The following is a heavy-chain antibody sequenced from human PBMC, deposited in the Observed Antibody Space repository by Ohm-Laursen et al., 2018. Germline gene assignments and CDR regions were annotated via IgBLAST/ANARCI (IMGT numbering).Heavy chain of an antibody. Sequence: SLRLSCAASGFTFSSYGMHWVRQAPGKGLEWVAVIWYDGSNKYYADSVKGRFTISRDNSKNTLYLQMNSLRAEDTAVYYCARDWPDSSGIYGMDVWGQGTTVTVSS. D-gene: IGHD3-22*01. CDR3: ARDWPDSSGIYGMDV. V-gene: IGHV3-33*01. J-gene: IGHJ6*02. CDR2: IWYDGSNK. CDR1: GFTFSSYG.